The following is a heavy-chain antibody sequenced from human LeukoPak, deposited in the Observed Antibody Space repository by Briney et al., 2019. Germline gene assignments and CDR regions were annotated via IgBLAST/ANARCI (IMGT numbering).Heavy chain of an antibody. V-gene: IGHV4-59*02. CDR2: IYYSGST. J-gene: IGHJ3*02. CDR3: ARGNGEVAGDAFDI. CDR1: GGSVTTYY. Sequence: PSETLSLTCTVSGGSVTTYYWGWIRQPPGKGLEWIGYIYYSGSTNYNPSLKSRVTISVDTSKNQFSLKLSSVTAADTAVYYCARGNGEVAGDAFDIWGQGTMVTVSS. D-gene: IGHD6-19*01.